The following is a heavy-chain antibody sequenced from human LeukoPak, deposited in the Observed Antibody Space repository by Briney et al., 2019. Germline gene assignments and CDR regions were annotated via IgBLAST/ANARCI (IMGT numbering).Heavy chain of an antibody. Sequence: SETLSLTCAVYGGSFSGYYWSWIRQPPGKGPEWIGEINHSGSTNYNPSLKSRVTISVDTSKNQFSLKLSSVTAADTAVYYCARDPYYYDSSGYYDAFDIWGQGTMVTVSS. J-gene: IGHJ3*02. D-gene: IGHD3-22*01. V-gene: IGHV4-34*01. CDR1: GGSFSGYY. CDR3: ARDPYYYDSSGYYDAFDI. CDR2: INHSGST.